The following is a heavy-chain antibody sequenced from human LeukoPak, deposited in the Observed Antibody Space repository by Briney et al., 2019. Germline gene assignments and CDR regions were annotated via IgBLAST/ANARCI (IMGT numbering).Heavy chain of an antibody. D-gene: IGHD2-2*02. Sequence: ASVKVSCKASGYTFTSYGISWVRQAPGQGLEWMGWISAYNGNTNYAQKLQGRVTMTTDTSTSTAYMELRSLRSDDTAVYYCARFALVPAAIGWFDPWGQGTLVTVSS. CDR2: ISAYNGNT. J-gene: IGHJ5*02. CDR3: ARFALVPAAIGWFDP. CDR1: GYTFTSYG. V-gene: IGHV1-18*01.